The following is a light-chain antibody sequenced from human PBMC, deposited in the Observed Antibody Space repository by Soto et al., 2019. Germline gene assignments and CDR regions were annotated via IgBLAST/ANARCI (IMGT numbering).Light chain of an antibody. J-gene: IGKJ4*01. Sequence: EIAMTQSPATLSVSPGEIATLSCRASQSVSSNLAWYQQKPGQTPRLLVYGASTRATGVPVRFSGSGAGTEFNLTVSSLQSEDFTVYYCQQYNDWPPLTFGGGTRVEIK. CDR2: GAS. CDR3: QQYNDWPPLT. CDR1: QSVSSN. V-gene: IGKV3-15*01.